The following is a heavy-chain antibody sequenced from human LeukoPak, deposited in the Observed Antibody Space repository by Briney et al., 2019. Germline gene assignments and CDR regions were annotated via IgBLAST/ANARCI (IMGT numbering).Heavy chain of an antibody. D-gene: IGHD2-15*01. J-gene: IGHJ4*02. CDR3: ARGPDIVVVVAASSFDY. V-gene: IGHV3-11*01. Sequence: GGSLRLSCAASGFTFSVYYMSWIRQAPGKGLEWVSYISSSGSTIYYADSVKGRFTISRDNAKNSLYLQMNSLRAEDTAVYYCARGPDIVVVVAASSFDYWGQGTLVTVSS. CDR2: ISSSGSTI. CDR1: GFTFSVYY.